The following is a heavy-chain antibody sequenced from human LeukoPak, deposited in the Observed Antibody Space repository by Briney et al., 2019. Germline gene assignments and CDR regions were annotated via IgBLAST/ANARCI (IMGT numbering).Heavy chain of an antibody. V-gene: IGHV3-21*04. CDR2: ISSSSSYI. J-gene: IGHJ3*02. Sequence: PGGSLRLSCAASGFTFSSYSMNWVRQAPGKGLEWVSSISSSSSYIYYADSVKGRFTISRDNSKNTLYLQMNSLRAEDTAVYYCAKDKDRRSDAFDIWGQGTMVTVSS. CDR3: AKDKDRRSDAFDI. CDR1: GFTFSSYS.